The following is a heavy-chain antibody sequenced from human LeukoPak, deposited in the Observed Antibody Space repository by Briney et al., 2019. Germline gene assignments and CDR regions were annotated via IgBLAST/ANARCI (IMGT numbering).Heavy chain of an antibody. J-gene: IGHJ4*02. D-gene: IGHD1-1*01. V-gene: IGHV4-39*07. CDR2: IHYSGST. CDR3: ARGNWNDVVGYYFDY. CDR1: GDSISSSNYY. Sequence: SETLSLTCTVSGDSISSSNYYWGWIRQPPGKGLEWIGNIHYSGSTYYNPSLKSRVTISVDTSKNQFSLDLSSVTAADTAVYYCARGNWNDVVGYYFDYWGQGTLVTVSS.